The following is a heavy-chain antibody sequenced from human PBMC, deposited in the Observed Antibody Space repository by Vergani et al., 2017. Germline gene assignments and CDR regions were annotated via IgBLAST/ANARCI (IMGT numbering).Heavy chain of an antibody. CDR1: GFTFGDHG. V-gene: IGHV3-30-3*01. CDR2: ISYDGTNK. CDR3: ARDRGDWRYSRYFYNYYMDV. Sequence: QVQLVESGGGVVQPGRSLRLSCAASGFTFGDHGIHWVRRAPGKGLEWVALISYDGTNKYYTNSVRGRFTISRDNSKSTLFLQMNSLRVEDMAFYYCARDRGDWRYSRYFYNYYMDVWGKGTTVTVSS. D-gene: IGHD2-8*02. J-gene: IGHJ6*03.